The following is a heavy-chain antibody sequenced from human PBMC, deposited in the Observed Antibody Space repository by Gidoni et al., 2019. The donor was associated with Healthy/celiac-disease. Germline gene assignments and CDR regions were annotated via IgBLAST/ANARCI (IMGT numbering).Heavy chain of an antibody. CDR3: ARDGLRFLEWLPQTYFDY. J-gene: IGHJ4*02. D-gene: IGHD3-3*01. CDR1: GFTFSDYY. V-gene: IGHV3-11*06. CDR2: ISSSSSYT. Sequence: QVQLVESGGGLVKPGGSLRLSCAASGFTFSDYYMSWIRQAPGKGLELFSNISSSSSYTNYADAVKGRFTISRDNAKNSLYLQMNSLRAEDTAVYYCARDGLRFLEWLPQTYFDYWGQGTLVTVSS.